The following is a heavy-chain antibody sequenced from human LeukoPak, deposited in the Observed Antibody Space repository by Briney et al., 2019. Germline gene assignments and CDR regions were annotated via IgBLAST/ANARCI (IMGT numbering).Heavy chain of an antibody. V-gene: IGHV1-18*01. D-gene: IGHD3-9*01. Sequence: ASVKVSCKASGYTFTSYGISWVRQAPGQGLEWMGWISAYNGNTNYAQKLQGRVTITRDTSTSTAYMELRSLRSDDTAVYYCARGHILTGYRRLPFDYWGQGTLVTVSS. CDR1: GYTFTSYG. CDR2: ISAYNGNT. CDR3: ARGHILTGYRRLPFDY. J-gene: IGHJ4*02.